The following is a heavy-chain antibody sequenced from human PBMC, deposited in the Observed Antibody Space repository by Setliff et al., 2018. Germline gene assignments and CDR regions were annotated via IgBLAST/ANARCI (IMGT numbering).Heavy chain of an antibody. Sequence: SETLSLTCTVSGGSISSSSYYWGWIRQPPGKGLEWIGSIYYSGSTYYNPSLKSRVTISVDTSKNQFSLKLSSVTAADTAVYYCARDVRYYYDNGATYAFDIWGQGTLVTISS. CDR2: IYYSGST. J-gene: IGHJ3*02. D-gene: IGHD3-22*01. CDR1: GGSISSSSYY. V-gene: IGHV4-39*07. CDR3: ARDVRYYYDNGATYAFDI.